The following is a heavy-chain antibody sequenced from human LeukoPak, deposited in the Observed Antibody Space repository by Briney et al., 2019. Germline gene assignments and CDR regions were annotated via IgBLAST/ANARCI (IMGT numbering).Heavy chain of an antibody. V-gene: IGHV4-59*01. Sequence: SETLSLTCTVSGGSISSYYWSWIRQPPGKGLEWIGYIYYSGSTNYNPSLKSRVTISVDTSKNQFSLKLSSVTAADTAVYYCARVVEVAGTYLDYWGQGTPVTVSS. CDR2: IYYSGST. D-gene: IGHD6-19*01. CDR1: GGSISSYY. CDR3: ARVVEVAGTYLDY. J-gene: IGHJ4*02.